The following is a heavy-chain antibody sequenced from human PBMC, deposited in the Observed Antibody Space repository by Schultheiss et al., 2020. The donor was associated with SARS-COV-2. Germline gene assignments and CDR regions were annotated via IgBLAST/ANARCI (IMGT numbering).Heavy chain of an antibody. V-gene: IGHV3-21*01. J-gene: IGHJ6*02. CDR3: ARGGDYGEPLDV. D-gene: IGHD4-17*01. CDR1: GFTFSSYS. Sequence: GESLKISCAASGFTFSSYSMNWVRQAPGKGLEWVSSISSSSSYIYYADSVKGRFTISRDNAKNSLYLQMNSLRAEDTAVYYCARGGDYGEPLDVWGQGTTVTVSS. CDR2: ISSSSSYI.